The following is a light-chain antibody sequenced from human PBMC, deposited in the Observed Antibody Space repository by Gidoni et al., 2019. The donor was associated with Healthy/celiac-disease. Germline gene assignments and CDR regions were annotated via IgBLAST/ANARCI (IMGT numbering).Light chain of an antibody. CDR3: PQRRPWLP. V-gene: IGKV3-11*01. CDR2: DAS. J-gene: IGKJ4*01. CDR1: QSVSSY. Sequence: EIVLTQSPATLSLSPGERATLSCRASQSVSSYLAWYQQKPGQAPRLLIYDASNRATGIPARFSGSGSGPDFTLTISSLEPEAFAVYSCPQRRPWLPFGGGPPVAIK.